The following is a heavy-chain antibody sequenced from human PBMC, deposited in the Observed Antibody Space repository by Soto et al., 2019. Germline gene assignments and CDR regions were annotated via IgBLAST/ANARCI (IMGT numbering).Heavy chain of an antibody. CDR1: GFDFSNSG. D-gene: IGHD2-8*02. J-gene: IGHJ4*02. CDR3: ARDYARGWCQF. V-gene: IGHV3-30*03. Sequence: VKLVESGGGVVQPGTSLRLSCTASGFDFSNSGIQWVRQTPGKGLEWVALISFDGDKYYVDSVKGRFTISRDNPTNTVYLQMNRLRPEDTGVYYCARDYARGWCQFWGQGTLVTVSS. CDR2: ISFDGDK.